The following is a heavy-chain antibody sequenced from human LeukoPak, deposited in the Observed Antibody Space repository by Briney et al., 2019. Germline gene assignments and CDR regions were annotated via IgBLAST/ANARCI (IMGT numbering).Heavy chain of an antibody. J-gene: IGHJ4*02. V-gene: IGHV3-7*01. CDR1: GFTFSDYY. D-gene: IGHD3-10*01. CDR3: ARDSGDRTVDY. Sequence: GGSLRLSCAASGFTFSDYYMSWIRQAPGKGLEWVANIKPDGSEKYYVDSVKGRFTVSRDNAKNSLYLQMNSLRAEDTAVYYCARDSGDRTVDYWGQGTLVAVSS. CDR2: IKPDGSEK.